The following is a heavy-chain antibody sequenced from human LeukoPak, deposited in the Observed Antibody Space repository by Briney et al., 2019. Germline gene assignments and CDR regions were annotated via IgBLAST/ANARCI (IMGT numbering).Heavy chain of an antibody. Sequence: ASVKVSCKASGGTFSSYAISWVRQAPGQELEWMGGIIPIFGTANYAQKFQGRVTITTDESTSTAYMELSSLRSEDTAVYYCARLGRYYYGSGNAKTDLDYWGQGTLVTVSS. CDR2: IIPIFGTA. D-gene: IGHD3-10*01. V-gene: IGHV1-69*05. CDR1: GGTFSSYA. CDR3: ARLGRYYYGSGNAKTDLDY. J-gene: IGHJ4*02.